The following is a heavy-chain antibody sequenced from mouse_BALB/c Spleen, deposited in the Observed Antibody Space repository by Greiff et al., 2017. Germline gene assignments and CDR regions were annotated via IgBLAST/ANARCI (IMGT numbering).Heavy chain of an antibody. J-gene: IGHJ2*01. Sequence: VQLQQSGTVLARPGASVKMSCKASGYTFTSYWMHWVKQRPGQGLEWIGAIYPGNSDTSYNQKFKGKAKLTAVTSTSTAYMELSSLTNEDSAVYYCTNVWSPYYFDYWGQGTTLTVSS. CDR2: IYPGNSDT. D-gene: IGHD2-10*02. CDR3: TNVWSPYYFDY. V-gene: IGHV1-5*01. CDR1: GYTFTSYW.